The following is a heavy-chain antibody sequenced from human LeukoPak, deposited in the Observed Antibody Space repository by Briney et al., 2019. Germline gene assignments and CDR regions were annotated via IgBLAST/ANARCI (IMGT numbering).Heavy chain of an antibody. V-gene: IGHV4-4*07. D-gene: IGHD2-2*01. J-gene: IGHJ4*02. CDR2: IYTSGST. Sequence: SETLSLTCTVSGGSISSDYWSWIRQPDGKGLEWIGRIYTSGSTNYNPSLKSRVSMSVDTSTNQFSLKLSSVTAADTAVYYCARGGFSCSSTSCYFGGYYFDYWGQGTLVTVSS. CDR1: GGSISSDY. CDR3: ARGGFSCSSTSCYFGGYYFDY.